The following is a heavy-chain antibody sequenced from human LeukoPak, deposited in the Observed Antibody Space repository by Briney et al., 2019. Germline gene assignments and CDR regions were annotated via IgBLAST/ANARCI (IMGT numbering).Heavy chain of an antibody. CDR3: ARPRRVGAIWGGSDY. J-gene: IGHJ4*02. D-gene: IGHD1-26*01. CDR1: GYHFTSYW. Sequence: GESLKISYQGSGYHFTSYWIGGGRQVPGKGLEWMGIIYPGDPDTRYSPSFQGQVTISADKSISTAYLQWSSLKASDTAMYYCARPRRVGAIWGGSDYWGQGTLVTVSS. V-gene: IGHV5-51*01. CDR2: IYPGDPDT.